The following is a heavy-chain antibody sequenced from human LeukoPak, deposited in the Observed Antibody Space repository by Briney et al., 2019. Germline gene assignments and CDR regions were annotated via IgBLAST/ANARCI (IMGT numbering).Heavy chain of an antibody. V-gene: IGHV3-7*01. CDR2: IKEDGSKK. CDR3: ARKFPVDY. J-gene: IGHJ4*02. CDR1: GFTFSDYW. Sequence: GGSLRLSCSVSGFTFSDYWMSWVRQAPGKGLEWVDNIKEDGSKKHHVDSVKCRFTIYRDNSKNSLYLQMNSLRVEDTAVYYCARKFPVDYWGQGTLVTVSS.